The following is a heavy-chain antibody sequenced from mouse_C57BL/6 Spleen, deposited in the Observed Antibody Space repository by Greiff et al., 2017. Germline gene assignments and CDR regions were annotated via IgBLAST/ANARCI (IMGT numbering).Heavy chain of an antibody. CDR2: IHPNSGST. Sequence: QVQLQQPGAELVKPGASVKLSCKASGYTFTSYWMHWVKQRPGQGLEWIGMIHPNSGSTNYNEKFKSKATLTVDKSSSTAYMQLSSLTSEDSAVYYCARVDGNYRGYAMDYWGQGTSVTVSS. CDR1: GYTFTSYW. CDR3: ARVDGNYRGYAMDY. D-gene: IGHD2-1*01. J-gene: IGHJ4*01. V-gene: IGHV1-64*01.